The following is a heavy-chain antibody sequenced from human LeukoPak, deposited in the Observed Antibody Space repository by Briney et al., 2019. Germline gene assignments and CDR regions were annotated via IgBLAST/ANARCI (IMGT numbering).Heavy chain of an antibody. CDR3: AKAPPYYSDSSGYFQH. CDR1: GFTFDDSA. D-gene: IGHD3-22*01. Sequence: PRGSLRLSCSASGFTFDDSAIHSVRQVPGKGLEWVSGISWNSSIIDYADSVKGRFTISRDKAKNSLYLQMNNLRPDDTAFYYCAKAPPYYSDSSGYFQHWGQGTLVTVSS. CDR2: ISWNSSII. V-gene: IGHV3-9*01. J-gene: IGHJ1*01.